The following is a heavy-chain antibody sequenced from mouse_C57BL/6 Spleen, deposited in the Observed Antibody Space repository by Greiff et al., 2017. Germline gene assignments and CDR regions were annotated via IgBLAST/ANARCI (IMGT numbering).Heavy chain of an antibody. CDR1: GYSITSGYY. D-gene: IGHD1-3*01. CDR2: ISYDGSN. V-gene: IGHV3-6*01. J-gene: IGHJ1*03. Sequence: DVQLQESGPGLVKPSQSLSLTCSVTGYSITSGYYWNWIRQFPGNKLEWMGYISYDGSNNYNPSLKNRISITRDTSKNQFFLKLNSVTTEDTATYYCARESKGWYFDVWGTGTTVTVSS. CDR3: ARESKGWYFDV.